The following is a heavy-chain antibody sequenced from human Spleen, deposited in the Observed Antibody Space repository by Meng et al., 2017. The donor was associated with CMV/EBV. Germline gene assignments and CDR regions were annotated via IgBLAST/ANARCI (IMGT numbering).Heavy chain of an antibody. CDR2: ISSSSSFI. Sequence: GGSLRLSCAASGFTFSVYSMIWVRQAPGKGLEWVSSISSSSSFISYVDSVKGRFTISRDNAENSLYLHMNGLRAEDTAVYFCARESGGSFVLDVWGQGTTVTVSS. J-gene: IGHJ6*02. CDR3: ARESGGSFVLDV. CDR1: GFTFSVYS. D-gene: IGHD2-15*01. V-gene: IGHV3-21*01.